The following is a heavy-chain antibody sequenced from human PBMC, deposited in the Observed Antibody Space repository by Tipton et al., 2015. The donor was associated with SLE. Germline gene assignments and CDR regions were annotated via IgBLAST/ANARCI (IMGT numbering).Heavy chain of an antibody. V-gene: IGHV3-30-3*01. D-gene: IGHD3-10*01. CDR1: GFTFSTYT. CDR3: AKDSHYYGTVDV. J-gene: IGHJ6*04. Sequence: SLRLSCAASGFTFSTYTMHWVRQAPGKGLEWVAVISYDGTNKYYADSVKGRFTISRDNSKNTLYLQMNSLRAEDTAVYYCAKDSHYYGTVDVWGKGTTVTVSS. CDR2: ISYDGTNK.